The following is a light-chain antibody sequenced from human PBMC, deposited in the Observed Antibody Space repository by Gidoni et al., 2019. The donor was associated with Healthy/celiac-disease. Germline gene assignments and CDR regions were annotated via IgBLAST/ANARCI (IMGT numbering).Light chain of an antibody. Sequence: EIVLTQSPGTLSLSPGERATLSCRASQSVSSSYLAWYQQKPGQAPRLLIYGASSRATGNPDRFSGSGSGTDFTLTISRLEPEDFAVYYCQQYGSSSLTFGGXTKVEIK. CDR2: GAS. V-gene: IGKV3-20*01. CDR3: QQYGSSSLT. CDR1: QSVSSSY. J-gene: IGKJ4*01.